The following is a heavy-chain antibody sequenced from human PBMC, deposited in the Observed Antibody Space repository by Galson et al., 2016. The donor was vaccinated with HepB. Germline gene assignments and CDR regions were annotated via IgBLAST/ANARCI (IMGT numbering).Heavy chain of an antibody. Sequence: SLRLSCAASGFTFRSYAMSWVRQAPGKGLEWVSSISSNVGSTYYADSVKGRFTISRDNSKNTLYLQMNSLRAEDTAVYYCARERPDIAVAAFDYWGQGTLVTVSS. CDR3: ARERPDIAVAAFDY. V-gene: IGHV3-23*01. CDR2: ISSNVGST. CDR1: GFTFRSYA. D-gene: IGHD6-19*01. J-gene: IGHJ4*02.